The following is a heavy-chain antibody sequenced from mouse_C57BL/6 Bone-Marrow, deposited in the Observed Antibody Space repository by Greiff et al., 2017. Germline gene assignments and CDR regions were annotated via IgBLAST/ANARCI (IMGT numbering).Heavy chain of an antibody. CDR2: IHPNSGST. V-gene: IGHV1-64*01. CDR1: GYTFTSYW. CDR3: TRWYYVSMDY. J-gene: IGHJ4*01. Sequence: QVQLKQPGAELVKPGASVKLSCKASGYTFTSYWMHWVKQRPGQGLEWIGMIHPNSGSTNYNEKFKSKATLTVDKSSSTAYMQISSLTSEDSADYCCTRWYYVSMDYWGQGTTVTVSS. D-gene: IGHD1-1*01.